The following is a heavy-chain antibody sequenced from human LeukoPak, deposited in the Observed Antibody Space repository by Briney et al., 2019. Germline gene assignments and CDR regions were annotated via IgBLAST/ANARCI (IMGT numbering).Heavy chain of an antibody. CDR1: GGSISSGGYY. CDR2: IYHSGST. D-gene: IGHD5-12*01. J-gene: IGHJ5*02. CDR3: ARARWLDSWFDP. V-gene: IGHV4-30-2*01. Sequence: PSETLSLTCTVSGGSISSGGYYWSWIRQPPGKGLEWIGYIYHSGSTYYNPSLKSRVTISVDRSKNQFSLKLSSVTAADTAVYYCARARWLDSWFDPWGQGTLVTVSS.